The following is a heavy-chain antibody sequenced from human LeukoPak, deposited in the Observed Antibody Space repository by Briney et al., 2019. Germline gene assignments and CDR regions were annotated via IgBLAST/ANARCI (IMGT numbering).Heavy chain of an antibody. D-gene: IGHD3-10*01. Sequence: HAGGSLRLSCAASGFTFSSYWMHWVRQAPGKGLVGVSRINDDGRSTSYADSVKGRFTISRDNAKNSLYLQMNSLRAEDTALYYCARGVRGVKTHFDYWGQGTLVTVSS. J-gene: IGHJ4*02. V-gene: IGHV3-74*01. CDR1: GFTFSSYW. CDR3: ARGVRGVKTHFDY. CDR2: INDDGRST.